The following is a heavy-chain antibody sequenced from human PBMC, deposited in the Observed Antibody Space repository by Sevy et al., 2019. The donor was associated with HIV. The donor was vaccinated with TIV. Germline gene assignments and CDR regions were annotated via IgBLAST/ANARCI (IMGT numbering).Heavy chain of an antibody. J-gene: IGHJ1*01. V-gene: IGHV3-23*01. CDR3: AKDASSSWTGGTFQH. CDR2: ISASGGST. CDR1: GFIFSGYV. D-gene: IGHD6-13*01. Sequence: GGSLRLSCAASGFIFSGYVMSWVRQAPGKGLEWVSGISASGGSTYHADSAKGRFTVSRDNSKNTLNLEMNRLRAEDTAVYYCAKDASSSWTGGTFQHWGQGTLVTVSS.